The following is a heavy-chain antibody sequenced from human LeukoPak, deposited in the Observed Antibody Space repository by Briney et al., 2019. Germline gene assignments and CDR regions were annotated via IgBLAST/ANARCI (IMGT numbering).Heavy chain of an antibody. V-gene: IGHV3-74*01. CDR1: GFTFTTSW. D-gene: IGHD6-13*01. Sequence: PGGSLRLSCAASGFTFTTSWMHWFRQAPGKGLVWVSRIESDGTSTTYADSVKGRFTISRDNAKNTLYLQMNSLRAEDTAGYYCARDQYSSTWYRGAFDVWGQGTMVSVSS. CDR2: IESDGTST. CDR3: ARDQYSSTWYRGAFDV. J-gene: IGHJ3*01.